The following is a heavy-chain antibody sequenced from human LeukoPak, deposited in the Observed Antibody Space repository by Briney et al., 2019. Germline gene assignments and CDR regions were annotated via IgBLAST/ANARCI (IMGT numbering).Heavy chain of an antibody. CDR2: IRNDGRNK. J-gene: IGHJ4*02. CDR1: GFTFSSYG. D-gene: IGHD1-26*01. V-gene: IGHV3-30*02. CDR3: AKGLRKLIVGSTEYYFDY. Sequence: GGSLRLSCAATGFTFSSYGMHWVREAPGEGLEWVAFIRNDGRNKYYADSVKGRFTISRDNSKNTLYLQMNSLRAEDTAVYYCAKGLRKLIVGSTEYYFDYWGQGTLVTVSP.